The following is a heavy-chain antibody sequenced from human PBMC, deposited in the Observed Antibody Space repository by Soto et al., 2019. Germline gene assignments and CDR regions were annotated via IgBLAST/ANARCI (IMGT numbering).Heavy chain of an antibody. V-gene: IGHV3-7*01. CDR2: IKQDGSEK. D-gene: IGHD4-17*01. Sequence: GESLKISCAASGFTFSSYWMSWVRQAPGKGLEWVANIKQDGSEKYYVDSVKGRFTISRDNAKNSLYLQMNSLRAEDTAVYYCARDFFHTLYGDPLLYYFDYWGQGTLVTVSS. CDR3: ARDFFHTLYGDPLLYYFDY. J-gene: IGHJ4*02. CDR1: GFTFSSYW.